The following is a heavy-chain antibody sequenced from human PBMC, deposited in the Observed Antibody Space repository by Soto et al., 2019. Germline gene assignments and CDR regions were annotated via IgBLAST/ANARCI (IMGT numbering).Heavy chain of an antibody. Sequence: QITLKESGPPLVKPTQTLTLTCTLSGFSHSTSGVGVGWIRKPPGKALEWLALIYWDDDKRYSPSLKSRLTGTKNTSKNQVAMTMTNMDPVDTATYYCARSSGGCRSLDYWGQGTLVTVSS. CDR1: GFSHSTSGVG. CDR2: IYWDDDK. J-gene: IGHJ4*02. CDR3: ARSSGGCRSLDY. D-gene: IGHD1-26*01. V-gene: IGHV2-5*02.